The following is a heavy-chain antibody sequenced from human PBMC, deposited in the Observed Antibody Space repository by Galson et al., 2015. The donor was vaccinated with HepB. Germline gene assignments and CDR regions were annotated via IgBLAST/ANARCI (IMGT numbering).Heavy chain of an antibody. D-gene: IGHD2-15*01. CDR2: ISPDGIIT. CDR1: GFTFSREN. J-gene: IGHJ4*02. CDR3: ARDFRWNFDY. Sequence: SLRLSCAASGFTFSRENMHWVRQTPGKGLEWLAIISPDGIITFYPESLKGRFTISRDSSKNTLYPQMNSLRPEDTAVYYCARDFRWNFDYWGQGISVTVSS. V-gene: IGHV3-30-3*01.